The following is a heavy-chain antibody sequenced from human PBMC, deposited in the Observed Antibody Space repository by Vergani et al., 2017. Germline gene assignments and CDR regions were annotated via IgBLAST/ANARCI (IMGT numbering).Heavy chain of an antibody. Sequence: QVQLAESGGGRVQPGRSLRLSCAASGFSFSSHAIHWVRQARAKGLEWVAVISNDGSEKYYADPVKGRFTISRDNAKNTLDLQMNSLRTQDTAVYYCAKAGSVTSGSLQYNCDIGVWGKGTTVTGS. D-gene: IGHD3-10*01. CDR2: ISNDGSEK. CDR3: AKAGSVTSGSLQYNCDIGV. CDR1: GFSFSSHA. J-gene: IGHJ6*03. V-gene: IGHV3-30*18.